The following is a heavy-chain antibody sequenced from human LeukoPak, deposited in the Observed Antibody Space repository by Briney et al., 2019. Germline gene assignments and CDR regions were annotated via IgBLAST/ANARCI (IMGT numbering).Heavy chain of an antibody. Sequence: GGSLRLSCAASGFTFSSYSMNWVRQAPGKGLVWVSRIIGDGSRTYYADSVKGRFTISRDNAKNTLHVQMNGLRAEDTAVYYCAREASQDYFDYWGQGTLVTVSS. V-gene: IGHV3-74*01. CDR2: IIGDGSRT. J-gene: IGHJ4*02. CDR1: GFTFSSYS. CDR3: AREASQDYFDY.